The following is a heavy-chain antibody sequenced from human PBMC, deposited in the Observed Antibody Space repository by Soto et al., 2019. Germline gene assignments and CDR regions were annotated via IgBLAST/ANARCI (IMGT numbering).Heavy chain of an antibody. CDR2: IDPNGGTT. J-gene: IGHJ3*02. D-gene: IGHD2-15*01. CDR3: ARASGGPGPDAFDI. Sequence: QVQLVQSGAEVKKPGASVEISCTASGYTFTGYYMHWVRQAPGQGLEWMGIIDPNGGTTNYAQRFQGRVTLTRDTSTSTVYMELSSLRSEDMAIYYCARASGGPGPDAFDIWGQGTMVTVSS. CDR1: GYTFTGYY. V-gene: IGHV1-46*01.